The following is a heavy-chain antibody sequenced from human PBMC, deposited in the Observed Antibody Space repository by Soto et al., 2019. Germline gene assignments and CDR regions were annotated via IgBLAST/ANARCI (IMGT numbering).Heavy chain of an antibody. CDR1: GFTFSSYA. CDR3: ARDPYSSSWYGAVPLGY. CDR2: ISYDGSNK. Sequence: QVQLVESGGGVVQPGRSPRLSCAASGFTFSSYAMHWVRQAPGKGLEWVAVISYDGSNKYYADSVKGRFTISRDNSKNTLYLQMNSLRAEDTAVYYCARDPYSSSWYGAVPLGYWGQGTLVTVSS. D-gene: IGHD6-13*01. J-gene: IGHJ4*02. V-gene: IGHV3-30-3*01.